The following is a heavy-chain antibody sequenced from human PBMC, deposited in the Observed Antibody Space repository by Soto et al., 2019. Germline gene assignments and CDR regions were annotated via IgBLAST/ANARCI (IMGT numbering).Heavy chain of an antibody. Sequence: ALVKVSFKASGGSFISYAIIWVRQAPGQGLEWMGGIIPIFGTANYAQKFQGRVTVTADESTSTAYMELSSLRSEVTAVYYCASPRGYKQQLEFDYWGQGTLVNVSS. V-gene: IGHV1-69*01. CDR1: GGSFISYA. CDR3: ASPRGYKQQLEFDY. J-gene: IGHJ4*02. CDR2: IIPIFGTA. D-gene: IGHD6-13*01.